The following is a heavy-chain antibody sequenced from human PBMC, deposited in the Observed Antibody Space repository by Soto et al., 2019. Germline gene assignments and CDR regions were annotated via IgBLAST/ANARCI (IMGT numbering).Heavy chain of an antibody. CDR1: GFTFSSYS. Sequence: GGSLRLSCAASGFTFSSYSMNWVRQAPGKGLEWVSSISSSSSYIYYADSVKGRFTISRDNAKNSLYLQMNSLRAEDTAVYYCARDKELAGDRPKYYFDYWGQGTLVTVSS. CDR3: ARDKELAGDRPKYYFDY. D-gene: IGHD6-19*01. V-gene: IGHV3-21*01. J-gene: IGHJ4*02. CDR2: ISSSSSYI.